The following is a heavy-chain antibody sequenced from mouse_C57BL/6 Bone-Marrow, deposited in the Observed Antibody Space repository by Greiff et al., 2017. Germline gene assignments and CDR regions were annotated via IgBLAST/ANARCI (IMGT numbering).Heavy chain of an antibody. D-gene: IGHD2-12*01. Sequence: VQLQQSGAELVKPGASVKISCTASGYAFSSYWMNWVKQRPGKGLEWIGQIYPGDGDTNYNGKFKGKATLTADKSSSTAYMQLSILTSEDSAVYFCARGGYSPWFAYWGQGTLVTVSA. CDR2: IYPGDGDT. CDR3: ARGGYSPWFAY. CDR1: GYAFSSYW. V-gene: IGHV1-80*01. J-gene: IGHJ3*01.